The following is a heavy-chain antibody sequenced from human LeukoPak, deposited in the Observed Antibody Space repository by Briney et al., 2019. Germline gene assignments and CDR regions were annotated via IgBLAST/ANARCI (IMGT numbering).Heavy chain of an antibody. CDR3: SKDPNGDYVGAFDM. Sequence: GGSLRLSCTASGLTFSNYATTWVRQAPGKGPEWVSSITGSGRGTYYADSVKGRFSVSSDNSQNTVFLHMNSLRADDTALYYCSKDPNGDYVGAFDMWGPGTMVTVSS. CDR2: ITGSGRGT. D-gene: IGHD4-17*01. V-gene: IGHV3-23*01. CDR1: GLTFSNYA. J-gene: IGHJ3*02.